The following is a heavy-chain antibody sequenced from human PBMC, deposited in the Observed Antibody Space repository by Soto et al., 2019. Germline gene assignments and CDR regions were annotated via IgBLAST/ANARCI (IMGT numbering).Heavy chain of an antibody. CDR3: ARRDKYYYGSGSYYVFDY. J-gene: IGHJ4*02. Sequence: QLQLQESSPGLVKPSETLSLTCTVYGGSISSSSYYWGWIRQPPGKGLEWIGSIYYSGSTYYNPSLKSRVTISGDTSKNQFSLKLSSVTAADTAVYYCARRDKYYYGSGSYYVFDYWGQGTLVTVSS. CDR1: GGSISSSSYY. CDR2: IYYSGST. D-gene: IGHD3-10*01. V-gene: IGHV4-39*01.